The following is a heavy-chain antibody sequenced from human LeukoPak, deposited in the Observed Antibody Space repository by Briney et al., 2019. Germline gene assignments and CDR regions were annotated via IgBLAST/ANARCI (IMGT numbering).Heavy chain of an antibody. Sequence: GGSLRLSCAASGFTFSSYAMSWVRQAPGKGLEWVSAISGSGGSTYYADSVKGRFTISRDNSKNTLYLQMNSLRAEDTAVYFCAKAGYSTSWYYLDFWGQGTLVTVSS. CDR1: GFTFSSYA. CDR3: AKAGYSTSWYYLDF. D-gene: IGHD6-13*01. V-gene: IGHV3-23*01. J-gene: IGHJ4*02. CDR2: ISGSGGST.